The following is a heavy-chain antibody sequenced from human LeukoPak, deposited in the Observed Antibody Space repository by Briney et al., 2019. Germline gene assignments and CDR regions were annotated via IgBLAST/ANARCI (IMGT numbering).Heavy chain of an antibody. CDR3: ARNGDYEQNYFDY. V-gene: IGHV1-18*04. CDR2: ISAYNGNT. J-gene: IGHJ4*02. CDR1: GCTFTGYY. Sequence: GASVKVSCKASGCTFTGYYMHWVRQAPGQGLEWMGWISAYNGNTNYAQKLQGRVTMTTDTSTSTAYMELRSLRSDDTAVYYCARNGDYEQNYFDYWGQGTLVTVSS. D-gene: IGHD4-17*01.